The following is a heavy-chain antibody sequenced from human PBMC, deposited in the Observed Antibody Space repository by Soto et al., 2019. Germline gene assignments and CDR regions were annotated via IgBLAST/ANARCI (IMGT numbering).Heavy chain of an antibody. CDR1: GLSVSTHY. Sequence: HLGGSPRLSCAVYGLSVSTHYMMWVRQAPGKGLEWVSVIYSGGSTYYADSVKGRFTISRDNSKNTLYLQMNSLRADDTAMYYCGSSDGRDRHAPWGRGT. CDR3: GSSDGRDRHAP. J-gene: IGHJ5*02. D-gene: IGHD2-15*01. V-gene: IGHV3-66*01. CDR2: IYSGGST.